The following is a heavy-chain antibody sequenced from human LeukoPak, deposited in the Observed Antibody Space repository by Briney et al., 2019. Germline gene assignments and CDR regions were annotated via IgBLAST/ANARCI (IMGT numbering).Heavy chain of an antibody. J-gene: IGHJ3*02. CDR1: GYTFTSYG. CDR2: ISSYNGNT. V-gene: IGHV1-18*01. CDR3: ARRVAVARRDAFNI. Sequence: ASVKVSCKASGYTFTSYGISWVRQAPGQGLEWMGWISSYNGNTNYAQKLQGRVTMSTDTSTGTAYMELRSLRSDDTAMYYCARRVAVARRDAFNIWGQGTMVTVPS. D-gene: IGHD6-19*01.